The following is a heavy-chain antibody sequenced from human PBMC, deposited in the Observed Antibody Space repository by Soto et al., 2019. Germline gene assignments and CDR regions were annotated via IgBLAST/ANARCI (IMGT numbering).Heavy chain of an antibody. V-gene: IGHV2-5*02. CDR2: IYWDDDK. D-gene: IGHD3-3*01. CDR1: GFSLTTSGVG. Sequence: QITLNESGPTQVKPRQTLTLTCTFSGFSLTTSGVGVGWIRQSPGKAPEWLALIYWDDDKRYSPSLKSRLTITKDTSKNQVVLTTADVDPADTATYYCAHRVLRTVFGFVTTTATYFDFCGQGTPVAVSS. J-gene: IGHJ4*02. CDR3: AHRVLRTVFGFVTTTATYFDF.